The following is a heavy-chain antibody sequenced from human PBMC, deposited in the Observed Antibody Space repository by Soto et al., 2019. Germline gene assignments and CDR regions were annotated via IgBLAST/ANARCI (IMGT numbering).Heavy chain of an antibody. CDR2: ISSSSSTI. J-gene: IGHJ6*03. Sequence: GGSLRLSCAASGFTFSSYSMNWVRQAPGKGLEWVSYISSSSSTIYYADSVKGRFTISRDNAKNSLYLQMNSLRAEDTAVYYCARGGYFDWLTYLGYYYMDVWGKGTTVTVS. CDR3: ARGGYFDWLTYLGYYYMDV. D-gene: IGHD3-9*01. V-gene: IGHV3-48*01. CDR1: GFTFSSYS.